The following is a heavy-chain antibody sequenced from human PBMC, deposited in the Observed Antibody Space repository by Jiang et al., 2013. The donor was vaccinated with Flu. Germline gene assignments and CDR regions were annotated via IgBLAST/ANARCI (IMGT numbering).Heavy chain of an antibody. CDR2: SITWEH. J-gene: IGHJ3*02. CDR3: ARAPNWGGGYHAFDI. Sequence: TCTVSVAPSAVVVTTGAGSASTQGRAWSGLGTSITWEHLLQPSLKSRVTISVDTSKNQFSLKLSSVTAADTAVYYCARAPNWGGGYHAFDIWGQGTMVTVSS. V-gene: IGHV4-31*03. CDR1: VAPSAVVVTT. D-gene: IGHD7-27*01.